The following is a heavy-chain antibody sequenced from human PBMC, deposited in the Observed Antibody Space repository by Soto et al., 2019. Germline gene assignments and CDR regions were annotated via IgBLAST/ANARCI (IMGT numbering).Heavy chain of an antibody. CDR3: ESRQSSPYFDY. J-gene: IGHJ4*02. CDR2: IHYSRST. CDR1: GGSISSGDYY. Sequence: PSETLSLTCTVSGGSISSGDYYWSWIRQPPGKGLEWIGHIHYSRSTHYHKSINRRVTISADTYKNQFHLKLRSVPAADTALYYCESRQSSPYFDYWGQGTLVTVSS. V-gene: IGHV4-30-4*01. D-gene: IGHD3-10*01.